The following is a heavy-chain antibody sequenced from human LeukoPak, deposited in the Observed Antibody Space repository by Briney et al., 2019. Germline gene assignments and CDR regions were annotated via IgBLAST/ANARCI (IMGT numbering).Heavy chain of an antibody. Sequence: GGSLRLSCAASGFTFSSYGMHWVRQAPGKGLEWVAFIRYDGSNKYYADSVKGRFTISRDNSKNTPYLQMNSLRAEDTAVYYCASGSGWVQIYWGQGILVTVSS. V-gene: IGHV3-30*02. CDR2: IRYDGSNK. CDR1: GFTFSSYG. CDR3: ASGSGWVQIY. D-gene: IGHD5-24*01. J-gene: IGHJ4*02.